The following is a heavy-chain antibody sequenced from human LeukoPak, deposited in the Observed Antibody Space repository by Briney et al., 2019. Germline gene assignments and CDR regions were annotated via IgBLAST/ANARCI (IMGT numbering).Heavy chain of an antibody. J-gene: IGHJ2*01. D-gene: IGHD3-10*01. CDR3: VRDGTMVRGRYWYFDL. CDR2: IYYTGPT. Sequence: SETLSLTCTVSCDSISRYYWSWIRQSPGQGLDWIGYIYYTGPTNHNPSLNSRVTISADTTKDRVALKLSSMTAADTAGYSCVRDGTMVRGRYWYFDLWG. CDR1: CDSISRYY. V-gene: IGHV4-59*01.